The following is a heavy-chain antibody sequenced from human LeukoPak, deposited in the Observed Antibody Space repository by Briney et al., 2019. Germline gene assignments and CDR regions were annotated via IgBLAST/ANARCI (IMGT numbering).Heavy chain of an antibody. D-gene: IGHD3-22*01. CDR1: GFTFSSYA. V-gene: IGHV3-30*04. Sequence: GRSLRLSCAASGFTFSSYAMHWVRQAPGKGLEWVAVISYDGSNKYYADSVKGRFTISRDNSKNTLYLQMNSLRAEDTAVYYCVRDPYYDSSGYHDYWGQGTLVTVSS. CDR3: VRDPYYDSSGYHDY. CDR2: ISYDGSNK. J-gene: IGHJ4*02.